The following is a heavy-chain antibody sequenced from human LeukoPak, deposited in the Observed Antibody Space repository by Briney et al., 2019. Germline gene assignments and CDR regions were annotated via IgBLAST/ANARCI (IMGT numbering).Heavy chain of an antibody. J-gene: IGHJ6*03. D-gene: IGHD3-3*01. CDR1: GGSFSGYY. V-gene: IGHV4-34*01. Sequence: SETLSVTCAVYGGSFSGYYWSWIRQPPGKGLEWIGEINHSGSTNYNPSLKSRVTISVDTSKNQFSLKLSSVTAADTAVYYCARGRVEGYDFWSGYSHRGYYYMDVWGKGTTVTVS. CDR2: INHSGST. CDR3: ARGRVEGYDFWSGYSHRGYYYMDV.